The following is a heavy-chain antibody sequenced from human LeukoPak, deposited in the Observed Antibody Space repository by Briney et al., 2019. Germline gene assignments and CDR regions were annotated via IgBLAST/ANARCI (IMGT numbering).Heavy chain of an antibody. V-gene: IGHV3-23*01. CDR1: GFAFSNFA. J-gene: IGHJ6*03. CDR3: AKMEGQRLYDYCMDV. D-gene: IGHD3-3*01. CDR2: MSGSGDSS. Sequence: TGGSLRLSCAASGFAFSNFAMSWVRQAPGKGLEWVSGMSGSGDSSYHADSVKGRFTISRDNSKNALYLQMNSLRADDTALYYCAKMEGQRLYDYCMDVWGKGTTVTVSS.